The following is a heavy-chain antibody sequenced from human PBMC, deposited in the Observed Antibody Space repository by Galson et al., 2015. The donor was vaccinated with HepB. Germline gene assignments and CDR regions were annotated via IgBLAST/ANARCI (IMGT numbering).Heavy chain of an antibody. D-gene: IGHD3-3*01. CDR3: ARGRPSYDFWSGYPDWYFDL. CDR2: ISSSRSTI. Sequence: SLRLSCAASGFTFSDYYMSWIRQAPGKGLEWVSYISSSRSTIYYADSVKGRFTISRDNAKNSLYLQMNSLRAEDTAVYYCARGRPSYDFWSGYPDWYFDLWGRGTLVTASP. V-gene: IGHV3-11*01. CDR1: GFTFSDYY. J-gene: IGHJ2*01.